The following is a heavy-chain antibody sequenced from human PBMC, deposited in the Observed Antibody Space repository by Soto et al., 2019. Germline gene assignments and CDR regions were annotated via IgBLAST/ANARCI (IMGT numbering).Heavy chain of an antibody. CDR1: AYTFTNYG. Sequence: QVQLVQSGAEVKKPGASVKVSCKASAYTFTNYGINWVRQAPGQGLEWMGWISAYNGNTNNAQKFQGRVTMTTDTSTSTAYMEVRSLRSDDTAVYYCSRNYCSGGSCYSVVGGYFDYWGQGTMVTVAS. D-gene: IGHD2-15*01. J-gene: IGHJ4*02. CDR2: ISAYNGNT. CDR3: SRNYCSGGSCYSVVGGYFDY. V-gene: IGHV1-18*01.